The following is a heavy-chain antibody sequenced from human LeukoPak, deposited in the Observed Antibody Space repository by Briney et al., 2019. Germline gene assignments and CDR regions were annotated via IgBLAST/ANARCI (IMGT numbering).Heavy chain of an antibody. D-gene: IGHD1-26*01. V-gene: IGHV1-2*02. CDR3: ARDRAIVGATTVDY. CDR1: GYTFTGYY. CDR2: INPNSGGT. J-gene: IGHJ4*02. Sequence: GASVKVSCKASGYTFTGYYMHWVRQAPGQGLEWMGWINPNSGGTNYAQKFQGRVTMTRDTSISTAYMELSRLRSDDTAVYYCARDRAIVGATTVDYWGQGTLVTVSS.